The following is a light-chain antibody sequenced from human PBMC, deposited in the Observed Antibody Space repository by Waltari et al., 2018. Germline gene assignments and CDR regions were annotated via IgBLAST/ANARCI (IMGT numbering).Light chain of an antibody. Sequence: QSALTQPRSVSGSPGQSVTISCTGTNSDVGGYNYVSWYQQHADKAPKLMIYDVRNRPSGVPDRCSGSKSGTTASLTISGLQAEDEADYYCCSYAGRYTWVFGGGTKLTVL. V-gene: IGLV2-11*01. J-gene: IGLJ3*02. CDR3: CSYAGRYTWV. CDR1: NSDVGGYNY. CDR2: DVR.